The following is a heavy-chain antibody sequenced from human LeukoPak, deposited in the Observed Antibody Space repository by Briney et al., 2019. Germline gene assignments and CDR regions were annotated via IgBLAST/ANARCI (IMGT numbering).Heavy chain of an antibody. CDR3: ARDKQVGATYFDY. V-gene: IGHV3-7*01. CDR1: GFTFSSYW. CDR2: IKQDGSEK. Sequence: PGGSLRLSCAASGFTFSSYWMNWVRQAPGKGLEWVANIKQDGSEKYYVDSVKGRFIISRDNAKNSLYLQMNSLRAEDTAVYYCARDKQVGATYFDYWGQGTLVTVSS. J-gene: IGHJ4*02. D-gene: IGHD1-26*01.